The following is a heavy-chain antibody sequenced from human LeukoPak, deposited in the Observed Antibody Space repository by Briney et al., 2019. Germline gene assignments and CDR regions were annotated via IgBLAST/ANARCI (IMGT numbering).Heavy chain of an antibody. D-gene: IGHD3-22*01. CDR3: VRDITHYYDSSGSYC. V-gene: IGHV3-21*01. Sequence: GGSLRLSCAASGFTFSTYSMNWVRQAPGKGLEWVSSISSSSDYINYADSVKGRFTISRDNAKNSLHLQMNSLRAEDTAVYYCVRDITHYYDSSGSYCWGQGTLVTVSS. CDR2: ISSSSDYI. CDR1: GFTFSTYS. J-gene: IGHJ4*02.